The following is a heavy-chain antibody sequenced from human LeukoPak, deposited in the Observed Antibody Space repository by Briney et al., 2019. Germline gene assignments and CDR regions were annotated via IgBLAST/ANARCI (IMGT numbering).Heavy chain of an antibody. J-gene: IGHJ4*02. CDR2: IYPGDSDA. V-gene: IGHV5-51*01. CDR3: ARPGGRGYYFDNSGFQFDY. D-gene: IGHD3-22*01. CDR1: EYSSTTLW. Sequence: GESLRISCKGPEYSSTTLWITWVRQMPGKGLEWMGIIYPGDSDARYSPSFQGQVTVSADKSISTAYLQWSSLKASDTAMYYCARPGGRGYYFDNSGFQFDYWGQGTLVTVSS.